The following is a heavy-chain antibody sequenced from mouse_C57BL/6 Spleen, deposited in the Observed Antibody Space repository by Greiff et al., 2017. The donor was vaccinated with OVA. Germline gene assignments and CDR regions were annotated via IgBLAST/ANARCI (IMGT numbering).Heavy chain of an antibody. CDR2: INPNYGTT. J-gene: IGHJ2*01. D-gene: IGHD3-2*02. Sequence: QLQQPGPELVKPGASVKISCKASGYSFTDYNMNWVKQSNGKSLEWIGVINPNYGTTSYNQKFKGKATLTVDQSSSTAYMQLNSLTSEDSAVYYCAKRAAQASSYFDYWGQGTTLTVSS. CDR1: GYSFTDYN. V-gene: IGHV1-39*01. CDR3: AKRAAQASSYFDY.